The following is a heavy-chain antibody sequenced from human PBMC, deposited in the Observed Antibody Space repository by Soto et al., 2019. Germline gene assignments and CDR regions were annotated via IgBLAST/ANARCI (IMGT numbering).Heavy chain of an antibody. D-gene: IGHD6-19*01. J-gene: IGHJ4*02. Sequence: QVQLQESGPGLVKPSETLSLTCTVSGGSVSSGSYYWSWIRQPPGKGLEWIGYIYYSGSTNYNPSLKSRVTISVDTSKNQFSLKLSSVTAADTAVYYCARASAVAALSDYWGQGTLVTVSS. CDR1: GGSVSSGSYY. CDR2: IYYSGST. V-gene: IGHV4-61*01. CDR3: ARASAVAALSDY.